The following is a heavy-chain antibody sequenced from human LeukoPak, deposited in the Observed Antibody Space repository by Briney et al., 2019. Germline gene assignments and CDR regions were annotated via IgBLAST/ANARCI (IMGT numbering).Heavy chain of an antibody. CDR1: GGSISSYY. J-gene: IGHJ6*02. CDR2: IYYSGST. D-gene: IGHD4-17*01. CDR3: ARDDLRKNYYYYGMDV. Sequence: SETLSLTCTVSGGSISSYYWSWIRQPPGKGLEWIGYIYYSGSTNYNPSLKSRVTISVDTSKNQFSLKLSSVTAADTAVYYCARDDLRKNYYYYGMDVWGQGTTVTVSS. V-gene: IGHV4-59*01.